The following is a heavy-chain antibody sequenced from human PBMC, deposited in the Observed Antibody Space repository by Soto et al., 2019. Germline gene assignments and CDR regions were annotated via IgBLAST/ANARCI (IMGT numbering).Heavy chain of an antibody. J-gene: IGHJ5*02. CDR2: IYYSGST. D-gene: IGHD4-17*01. CDR3: AWDWDCDYGEADCFDH. CDR1: GGSIRSYH. Sequence: SETLSLTCTVSGGSIRSYHWSWIRQPPGKGQEWIGYIYYSGSTNYNPSLKSRVTISVDTSKNQFSLKLSSVTAADTAVYYCAWDWDCDYGEADCFDHRGHGTLVTVSS. V-gene: IGHV4-59*08.